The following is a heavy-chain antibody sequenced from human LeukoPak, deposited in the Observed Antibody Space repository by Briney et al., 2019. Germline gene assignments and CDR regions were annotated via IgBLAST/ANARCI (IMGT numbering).Heavy chain of an antibody. J-gene: IGHJ4*02. Sequence: SETLSLTCGVSGGSITSTNYWTWVRQPPGKGLEWIGEVNLQGSTNYNPSLMGRVAISVDMSENHISLQLTSVTAADTAVYYCARARRNYYGSGSSYYFDYWGQGTLVTVSS. V-gene: IGHV4-4*02. CDR2: VNLQGST. CDR3: ARARRNYYGSGSSYYFDY. D-gene: IGHD3-10*01. CDR1: GGSITSTNY.